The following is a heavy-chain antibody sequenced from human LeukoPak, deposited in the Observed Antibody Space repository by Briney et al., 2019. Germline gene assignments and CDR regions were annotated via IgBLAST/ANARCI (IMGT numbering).Heavy chain of an antibody. CDR3: ARGPTIALDY. D-gene: IGHD5-12*01. CDR1: GGSFSGYY. J-gene: IGHJ4*02. V-gene: IGHV4-34*01. CDR2: INHSGST. Sequence: SETLSLTCAVYGGSFSGYYWSWIRQPPGKGPEWIGEINHSGSTNYNPSLKSRVTISVDTSKNQFSLKLSSVTAADTAVYYCARGPTIALDYWGQGTLVTVSS.